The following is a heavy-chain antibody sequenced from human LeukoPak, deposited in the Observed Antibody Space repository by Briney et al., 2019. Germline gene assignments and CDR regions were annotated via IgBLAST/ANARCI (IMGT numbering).Heavy chain of an antibody. CDR3: AKVTYDYVWGSYEN. Sequence: PGGSLRLSCAASGFTFSSYAMSWVRQAPGKGLEWVSSISGGGGNTYYADSVKGRFTISRDNSKNTLYLQMNSLRAEDTAVHYCAKVTYDYVWGSYENWGQGTLVTVSS. CDR2: ISGGGGNT. V-gene: IGHV3-23*01. D-gene: IGHD3-16*01. J-gene: IGHJ4*02. CDR1: GFTFSSYA.